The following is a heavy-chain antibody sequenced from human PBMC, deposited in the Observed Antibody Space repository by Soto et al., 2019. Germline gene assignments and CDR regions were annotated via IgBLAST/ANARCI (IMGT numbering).Heavy chain of an antibody. J-gene: IGHJ4*02. D-gene: IGHD1-26*01. CDR2: INVYNGNT. CDR1: GYTFTSNS. CDR3: ARAPVSRGSYYSSHFDY. Sequence: DSVQVSCKASGYTFTSNSIGWVRQAPGQGLEWMGWINVYNGNTKYAQQLQGRVTITRDTSASTAYMELSSLRSEDTAVYYCARAPVSRGSYYSSHFDYWGQGTLVTVYS. V-gene: IGHV1-18*04.